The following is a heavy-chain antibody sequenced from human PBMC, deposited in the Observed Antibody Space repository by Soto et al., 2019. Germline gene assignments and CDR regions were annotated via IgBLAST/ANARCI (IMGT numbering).Heavy chain of an antibody. J-gene: IGHJ4*02. CDR3: ARDLGYDTTTY. Sequence: EVQLVESGGGLVQPGGSLRLSCAASGFAFSSYWMHWVRQAPGKGLVWVSRIDSDGSTGTYADSVKGRLTISRDNAKSTLYLQMNSLRAEDTGVYYCARDLGYDTTTYWGRGTLVIVSS. V-gene: IGHV3-74*01. CDR2: IDSDGSTG. CDR1: GFAFSSYW. D-gene: IGHD3-9*01.